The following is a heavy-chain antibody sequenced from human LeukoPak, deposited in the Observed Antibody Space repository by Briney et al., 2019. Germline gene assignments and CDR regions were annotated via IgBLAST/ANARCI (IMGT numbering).Heavy chain of an antibody. D-gene: IGHD3-22*01. CDR1: GFTVSSNY. J-gene: IGHJ6*02. Sequence: GGSLRLSCAASGFTVSSNYMSWVRQAPGKGLEWVSVIYSGGSTYYADSVKGRFTISRHNSKNTLYLQMNSLRAEDTAVYYCAREAPPPLYYYDSSGRADYYGMDVWGQGTTVTVSS. V-gene: IGHV3-53*04. CDR3: AREAPPPLYYYDSSGRADYYGMDV. CDR2: IYSGGST.